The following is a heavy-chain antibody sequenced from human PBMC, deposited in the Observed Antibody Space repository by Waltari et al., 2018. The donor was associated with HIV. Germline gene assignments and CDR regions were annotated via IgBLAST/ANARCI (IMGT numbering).Heavy chain of an antibody. CDR2: IYYSGNT. CDR1: GGSISSTSYY. J-gene: IGHJ3*02. CDR3: ARSYCSSTSCYAVGALDI. V-gene: IGHV4-39*01. Sequence: QLQLQESGPGLVKPSETLSLTGTVSGGSISSTSYYWGWIRQPPGKGLQWIGSIYYSGNTYYNPSLKSRVTISVDTSKNQFSLKLGSVTAADTAVYYCARSYCSSTSCYAVGALDIWGQGTMVTVSA. D-gene: IGHD2-2*01.